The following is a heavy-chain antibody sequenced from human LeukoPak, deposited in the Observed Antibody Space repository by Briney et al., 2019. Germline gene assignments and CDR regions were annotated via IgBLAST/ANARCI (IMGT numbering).Heavy chain of an antibody. Sequence: GGSLRLSCAASGFTFSSYGMHWVRQAPGKGLEWVAVIWYDGSNKYYADSVRGRFTISRDNSKNTLYPQMNSLRAEDTAVYYCARDSSSWYYFDYWGQGTLVTVSS. CDR2: IWYDGSNK. CDR1: GFTFSSYG. CDR3: ARDSSSWYYFDY. V-gene: IGHV3-30*19. D-gene: IGHD6-13*01. J-gene: IGHJ4*02.